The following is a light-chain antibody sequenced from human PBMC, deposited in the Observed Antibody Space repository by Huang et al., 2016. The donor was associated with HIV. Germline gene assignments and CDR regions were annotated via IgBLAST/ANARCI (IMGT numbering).Light chain of an antibody. V-gene: IGKV3-15*01. Sequence: EIVMTQSPATLSLSPGERATLSCRASQRIGTNLAWYQQNPGQAPRLFIYGGSTRASGIPDRFSGSGSGTEFTLTIYSLQAEDFAVYYCQQYQVWPPATFGQGTRVEIK. CDR2: GGS. J-gene: IGKJ1*01. CDR1: QRIGTN. CDR3: QQYQVWPPAT.